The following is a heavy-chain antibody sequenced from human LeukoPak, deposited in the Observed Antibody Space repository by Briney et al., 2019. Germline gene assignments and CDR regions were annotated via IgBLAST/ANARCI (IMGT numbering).Heavy chain of an antibody. V-gene: IGHV4-34*01. CDR1: GESLSDYY. Sequence: SDTLSLTCTVFGESLSDYYWGWFRQPPGKGLEWIGEVRRGGGTKYNPSPEGRVSMSLDTSKNHFFLNLTSVTAADTAVYFCARGHTWLGLVLRVAFDIWGQGTTVTVSS. CDR2: VRRGGGT. D-gene: IGHD3/OR15-3a*01. J-gene: IGHJ3*02. CDR3: ARGHTWLGLVLRVAFDI.